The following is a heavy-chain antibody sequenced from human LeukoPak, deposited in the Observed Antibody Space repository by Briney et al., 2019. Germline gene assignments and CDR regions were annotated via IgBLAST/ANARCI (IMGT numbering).Heavy chain of an antibody. J-gene: IGHJ4*02. CDR2: ISSSGSTI. CDR3: ARDFGSHYYGSGSYYNEGGNY. V-gene: IGHV3-11*01. D-gene: IGHD3-10*01. Sequence: GGSLRLSCAASGFTFSDYYMSWIRQAPGKGLEWVSYISSSGSTIYYADSVKGRLTISRENAKNSLYLQMNSLRAEDTAVYYCARDFGSHYYGSGSYYNEGGNYWGQGTLVTVSS. CDR1: GFTFSDYY.